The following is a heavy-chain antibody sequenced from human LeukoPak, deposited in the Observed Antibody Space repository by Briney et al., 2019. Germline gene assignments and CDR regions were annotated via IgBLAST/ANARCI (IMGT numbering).Heavy chain of an antibody. D-gene: IGHD2-2*01. CDR1: GYSFTSYW. V-gene: IGHV5-51*01. J-gene: IGHJ4*02. CDR2: IYPGDSDT. Sequence: GESLKISCKGSGYSFTSYWIGWVRQMPGKGLEWMGIIYPGDSDTRYSPSFQGQVTISADKSISTAYLQWSSLKASDTAMYYCARRYCRSTSCTDLDYWGQGTPVTVSS. CDR3: ARRYCRSTSCTDLDY.